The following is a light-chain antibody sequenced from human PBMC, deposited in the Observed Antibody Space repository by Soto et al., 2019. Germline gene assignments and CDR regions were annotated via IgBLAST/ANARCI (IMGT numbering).Light chain of an antibody. J-gene: IGLJ3*02. CDR1: SSNIGAGYD. CDR2: GNS. V-gene: IGLV1-40*01. CDR3: QSYDRSLSGWV. Sequence: CTGXSSNIGAGYDVHWYQQLPGTAPKLLIYGNSNRPSGVPVRFSGSKSGTSASLAITGLQAEDEADYYCQSYDRSLSGWVFGGGTKLTVL.